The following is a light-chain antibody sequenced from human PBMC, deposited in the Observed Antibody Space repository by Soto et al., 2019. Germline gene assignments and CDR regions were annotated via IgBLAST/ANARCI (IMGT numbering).Light chain of an antibody. J-gene: IGKJ4*01. CDR3: QQDYNLLT. CDR1: QIVSNNY. CDR2: GAS. V-gene: IGKV3D-7*01. Sequence: EIVLTQSPCTLSFSPWERSTLSFMASQIVSNNYLAWYQQKPGQAPRLLIYGASTRATGIPARFSGSGSGTDFTLTISSLQPEDFAVYSCQQDYNLLTFGGGTKVDIK.